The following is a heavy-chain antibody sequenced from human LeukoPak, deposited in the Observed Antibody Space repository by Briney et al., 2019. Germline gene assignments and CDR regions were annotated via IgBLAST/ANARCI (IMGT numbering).Heavy chain of an antibody. V-gene: IGHV3-66*01. J-gene: IGHJ4*02. D-gene: IGHD6-19*01. Sequence: PGGSLRLSCAASGFTVSSNYMSWVRQAPGKGLEWVSVIYSGGSTYYADSVKGRFTISRDNSKNTLYLQMNSLRAEDTAVYYCARSRSHSSGWYVPFDYWGQGTLVTVSS. CDR2: IYSGGST. CDR1: GFTVSSNY. CDR3: ARSRSHSSGWYVPFDY.